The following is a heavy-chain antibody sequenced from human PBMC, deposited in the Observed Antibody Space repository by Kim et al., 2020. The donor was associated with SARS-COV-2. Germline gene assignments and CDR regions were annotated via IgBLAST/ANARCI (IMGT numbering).Heavy chain of an antibody. Sequence: GESLKISCQGSDYTFNRYWITWVRQVPGKGLEWMGIVYPGDSDVRYSPAFEGQVTISVDKSLTTAYIQWASLTASDPAIYYCARRKDNPRYHYYIDFWG. J-gene: IGHJ6*03. V-gene: IGHV5-51*01. CDR3: ARRKDNPRYHYYIDF. CDR2: VYPGDSDV. D-gene: IGHD1-1*01. CDR1: DYTFNRYW.